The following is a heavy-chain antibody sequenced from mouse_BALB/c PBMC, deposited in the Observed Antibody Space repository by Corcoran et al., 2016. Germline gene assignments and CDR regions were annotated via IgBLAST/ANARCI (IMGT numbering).Heavy chain of an antibody. CDR1: GYTFTNYG. V-gene: IGHV9-3-1*01. J-gene: IGHJ4*01. CDR2: INTYTGEP. Sequence: QIQLVQSGPELQKPGETVKISCKASGYTFTNYGMNWVKQAPGKGLKRMGWINTYTGEPTYADDFKGRFAFSLETSASTAYLQINNLKNEDTATYFCAREPRAMDYWGQGTSVTVSS. CDR3: AREPRAMDY.